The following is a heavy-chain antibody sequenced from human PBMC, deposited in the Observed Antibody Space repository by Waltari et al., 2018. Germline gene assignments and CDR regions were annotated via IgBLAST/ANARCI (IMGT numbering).Heavy chain of an antibody. CDR2: IIPIFDTP. V-gene: IGHV1-69*14. J-gene: IGHJ3*02. CDR1: GGIFSNYD. Sequence: QVQLVQSGAEVKRPGSSVKVSCKASGGIFSNYDISWVRQARGQGLEWMGGIIPIFDTPNYAQDFQGRVTITADKSTGASYVELFNLRSEDTAMYYCARDGIRSGFDAFDIWGQGTMVIVSS. CDR3: ARDGIRSGFDAFDI. D-gene: IGHD6-19*01.